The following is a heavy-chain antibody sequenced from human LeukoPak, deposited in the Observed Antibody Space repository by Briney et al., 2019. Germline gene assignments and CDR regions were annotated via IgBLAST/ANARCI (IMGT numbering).Heavy chain of an antibody. Sequence: PGGSLRLSCAASGFTFSSYSMNWVRQAPGKGLEWVSSISSSSSYIYYADSVKGRFTISRDNAKNSLYLQMNSLRAEDTAVYYCARQCCSGGSCYVDAFDIWGQGTMVTVSS. V-gene: IGHV3-21*01. CDR3: ARQCCSGGSCYVDAFDI. D-gene: IGHD2-15*01. CDR1: GFTFSSYS. CDR2: ISSSSSYI. J-gene: IGHJ3*02.